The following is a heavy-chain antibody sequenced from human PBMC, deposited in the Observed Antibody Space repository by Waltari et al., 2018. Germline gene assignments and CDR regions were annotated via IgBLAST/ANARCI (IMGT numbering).Heavy chain of an antibody. J-gene: IGHJ4*02. D-gene: IGHD5-18*01. CDR1: GFTFSAHS. CDR2: TTNKANSYTT. V-gene: IGHV3-72*01. CDR3: ARKAYIYVQGGYFDY. Sequence: EVQLVESGGGLVQPGGSLRLSCAASGFTFSAHSMGWVRQAPGKGLEFVGRTTNKANSYTTEYAASVKGRFTISRDESKKSLYLQMNSLKTEDTAVYYCARKAYIYVQGGYFDYWGQGTLVTVSS.